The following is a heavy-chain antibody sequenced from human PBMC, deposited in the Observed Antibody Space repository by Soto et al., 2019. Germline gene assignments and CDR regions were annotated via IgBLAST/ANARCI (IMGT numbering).Heavy chain of an antibody. Sequence: SETLSLTCTVSGGSLSSYYWSWIRQPAGKGLEWIGRIYTSGSTNYNPSLKSRVTMSVDTSKNQFSLKLSSVTAADTAVYYCARDYYDSSGLSPYYYYYGMDVWGQGTTVTVSS. CDR3: ARDYYDSSGLSPYYYYYGMDV. CDR1: GGSLSSYY. D-gene: IGHD3-22*01. CDR2: IYTSGST. V-gene: IGHV4-4*07. J-gene: IGHJ6*02.